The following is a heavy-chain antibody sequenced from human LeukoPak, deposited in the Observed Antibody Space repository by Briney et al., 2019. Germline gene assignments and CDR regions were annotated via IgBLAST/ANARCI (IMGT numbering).Heavy chain of an antibody. D-gene: IGHD1-26*01. CDR3: ARTNSGSYPYQTLFDY. CDR2: INPSGGST. V-gene: IGHV1-46*01. Sequence: ASVKVSCKASGYTFTSYYMHWVRQAPGRGLEWMGIINPSGGSTSYAQKFQGRVTMTRDTSTSTVYMELSSLRSEDTAVYYCARTNSGSYPYQTLFDYWGQGTLVTVSS. CDR1: GYTFTSYY. J-gene: IGHJ4*02.